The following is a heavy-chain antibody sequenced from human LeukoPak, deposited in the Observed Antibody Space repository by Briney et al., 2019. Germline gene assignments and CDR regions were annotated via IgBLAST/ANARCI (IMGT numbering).Heavy chain of an antibody. D-gene: IGHD6-19*01. V-gene: IGHV3-30-3*02. CDR3: AKRGSSGWYVPAGIDY. J-gene: IGHJ4*02. CDR1: GFTSSSYA. CDR2: ISYDGSNK. Sequence: PGGSLRLSCAASGFTSSSYAMHWVRQAPGKGLEWVAVISYDGSNKYYADSVKGRFTISRDNSKNTLYLQMNSLRAEDTAVYYCAKRGSSGWYVPAGIDYWGQGTLVTVSS.